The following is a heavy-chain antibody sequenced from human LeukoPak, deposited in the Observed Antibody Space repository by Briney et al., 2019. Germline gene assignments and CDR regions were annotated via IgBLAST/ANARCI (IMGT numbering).Heavy chain of an antibody. CDR3: ARLFDGSGYGAFDI. CDR1: GFTFSSYG. J-gene: IGHJ3*02. D-gene: IGHD3-3*01. V-gene: IGHV3-30*19. CDR2: LYSDGSK. Sequence: GRSLRLSCAASGFTFSSYGMHWVRQAPGKGLEWVAVLYSDGSKYYPDSVKGRFTISRDNSQNTLYLQLDSLRAEDTAVYYCARLFDGSGYGAFDIWGQGTMVTVSS.